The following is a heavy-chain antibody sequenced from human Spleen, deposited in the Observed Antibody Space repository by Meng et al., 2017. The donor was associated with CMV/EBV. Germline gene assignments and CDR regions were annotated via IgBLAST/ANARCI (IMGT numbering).Heavy chain of an antibody. V-gene: IGHV4-59*01. D-gene: IGHD1-26*01. Sequence: SETLSLTCTVSGGSISSYYWSWIRQPPGKGLEWIGYIYYSGSTNYNPSLKSRVTISVDTSKNQSSLKLSSVTAADTAVYYCARRIVGANYFDYWGQGTLVTVSS. CDR3: ARRIVGANYFDY. J-gene: IGHJ4*02. CDR2: IYYSGST. CDR1: GGSISSYY.